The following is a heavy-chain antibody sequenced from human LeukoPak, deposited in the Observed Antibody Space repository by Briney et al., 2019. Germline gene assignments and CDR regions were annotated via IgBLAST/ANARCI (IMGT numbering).Heavy chain of an antibody. D-gene: IGHD3-10*01. V-gene: IGHV3-21*01. Sequence: GGSLRLSCAASGFTFSSYSMNWVRQAPGKGLEWVSSISSSSSYIYYADSVKGRFTISRDNAKNSLYLQMNSLRAEDTAVYYCARIQTKLLWFGELLTGMDVWGQGTTVTVSS. J-gene: IGHJ6*02. CDR1: GFTFSSYS. CDR3: ARIQTKLLWFGELLTGMDV. CDR2: ISSSSSYI.